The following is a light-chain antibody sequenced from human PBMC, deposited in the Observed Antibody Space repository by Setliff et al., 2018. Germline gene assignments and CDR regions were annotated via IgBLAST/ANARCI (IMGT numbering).Light chain of an antibody. V-gene: IGLV1-47*01. CDR1: SANIGSNY. J-gene: IGLJ3*02. Sequence: QSVLTQPPSASGTPGQRVTISCSGSSANIGSNYVSWYQQFPGTAPQLVIHRDARRIPGVPDRFSGSKSGTSASLAISGLRSEDEAVYYCAAWDDSLSGVVFGGGTKGTVL. CDR2: RDA. CDR3: AAWDDSLSGVV.